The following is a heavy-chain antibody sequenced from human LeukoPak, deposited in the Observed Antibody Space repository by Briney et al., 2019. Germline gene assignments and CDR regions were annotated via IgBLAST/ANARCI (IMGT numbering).Heavy chain of an antibody. D-gene: IGHD6-13*01. Sequence: GGSLRLSCAASGFTFSTYWMSWVRQAPGKGLEWVANIKRDGSKKYYVDSVEGRFTISRDNAKNSLYLQMNSLRVEDTAIYYCARGYFSSSGRGMDVWGRGTTVTVSS. CDR2: IKRDGSKK. J-gene: IGHJ6*02. CDR1: GFTFSTYW. V-gene: IGHV3-7*01. CDR3: ARGYFSSSGRGMDV.